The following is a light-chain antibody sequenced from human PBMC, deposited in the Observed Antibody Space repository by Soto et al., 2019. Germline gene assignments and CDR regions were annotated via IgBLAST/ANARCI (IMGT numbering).Light chain of an antibody. Sequence: EIVLTQSPGTLSLSPGERATLSCRASQSVGKYLAWYQQIPGQAPRLLIYGASSRATGIPDRFSGSGSGKDFTLTISSLEPEDIAVYYRQHCRLPLWMFGPGTKVDIK. CDR1: QSVGKY. V-gene: IGKV3-20*01. J-gene: IGKJ1*01. CDR2: GAS. CDR3: QHCRLPLWM.